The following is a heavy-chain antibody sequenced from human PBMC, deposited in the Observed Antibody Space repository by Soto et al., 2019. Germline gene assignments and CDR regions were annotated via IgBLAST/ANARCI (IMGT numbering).Heavy chain of an antibody. J-gene: IGHJ6*02. CDR2: ISYDGSNK. CDR1: GFTFSTYG. V-gene: IGHV3-30*18. CDR3: AKDWADIVVVVAAMVATTSYGMDV. Sequence: GGSLRLSCAASGFTFSTYGMHWVRQAPGKGLEWVAVISYDGSNKFYADSVKGRFTISRDNSKNTVYLQMNSLRAEDTAVYYCAKDWADIVVVVAAMVATTSYGMDVWGQGTTVTVSS. D-gene: IGHD2-15*01.